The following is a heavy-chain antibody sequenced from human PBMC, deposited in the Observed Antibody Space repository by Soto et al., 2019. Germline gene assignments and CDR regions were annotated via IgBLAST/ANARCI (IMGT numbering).Heavy chain of an antibody. V-gene: IGHV4-39*01. CDR2: IYYSGST. CDR3: ARLGRDIVVVVAATRAFDY. J-gene: IGHJ4*02. Sequence: SETLSLTCTVSGGSIISSSYYWGWIRQPPGKGLEWIGSIYYSGSTYYNPSLKSRVTISVDTSKNQFSLKLSSVTAADTAVYYCARLGRDIVVVVAATRAFDYWGQGTLVTVSS. CDR1: GGSIISSSYY. D-gene: IGHD2-15*01.